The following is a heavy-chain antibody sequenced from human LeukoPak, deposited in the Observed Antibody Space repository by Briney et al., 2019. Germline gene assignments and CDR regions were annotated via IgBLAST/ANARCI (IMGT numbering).Heavy chain of an antibody. D-gene: IGHD3-22*01. V-gene: IGHV3-9*01. CDR3: ARASYYYDTTGLGAFDI. CDR1: GFTFDDHA. CDR2: INWDATRI. Sequence: GRSLRLSCAASGFTFDDHAMCWVRHAPGKGVEWVSGINWDATRIGYADAVKGRFTISRDSAKKSLYLQMYSLRAEDTALYYCARASYYYDTTGLGAFDIWGQGTLVTVSS. J-gene: IGHJ3*02.